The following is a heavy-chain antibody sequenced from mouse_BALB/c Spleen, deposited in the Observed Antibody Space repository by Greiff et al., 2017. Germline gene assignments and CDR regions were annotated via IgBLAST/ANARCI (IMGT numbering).Heavy chain of an antibody. CDR2: IRNKANGYTT. V-gene: IGHV7-3*02. CDR3: ARDPGFPYYFDY. Sequence: EVQVVESGGGLVQPGGSLRLSCATSGFTFTDYYMSWVRQPPGKALEWLGFIRNKANGYTTEYSASVKGRFTISRDNSQSILYLQMNTLRAEDSATYYCARDPGFPYYFDYWGQGTTLTVSS. D-gene: IGHD2-2*01. J-gene: IGHJ2*01. CDR1: GFTFTDYY.